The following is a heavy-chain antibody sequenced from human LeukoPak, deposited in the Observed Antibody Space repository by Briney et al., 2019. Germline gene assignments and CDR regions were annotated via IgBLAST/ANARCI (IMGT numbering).Heavy chain of an antibody. Sequence: SETLSLTCTVSGGSISSSSYYWGWIRQPPGKGLEWIGSIYYSGSTYYNPSLKSRVTISVDTSRNRFSLKLTSVTAADTAVYYCARASVAAHPTYYYYMDVWDKGTTVTISS. J-gene: IGHJ6*03. D-gene: IGHD6-19*01. V-gene: IGHV4-39*07. CDR1: GGSISSSSYY. CDR2: IYYSGST. CDR3: ARASVAAHPTYYYYMDV.